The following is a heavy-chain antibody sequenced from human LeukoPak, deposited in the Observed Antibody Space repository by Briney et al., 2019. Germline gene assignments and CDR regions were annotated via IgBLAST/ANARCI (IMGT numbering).Heavy chain of an antibody. CDR3: ARLRYSSSWYSGVRGDYYDY. D-gene: IGHD6-13*01. Sequence: SETLSLTCAVYGGSFSGYYWSWIRQPPGKGLEWIGEINHSGSTNYNPSLKSRVTISVDTSKNQFSLKLSSVTAADTAVYYCARLRYSSSWYSGVRGDYYDYWGQGTLVTVSS. V-gene: IGHV4-34*01. CDR1: GGSFSGYY. CDR2: INHSGST. J-gene: IGHJ4*02.